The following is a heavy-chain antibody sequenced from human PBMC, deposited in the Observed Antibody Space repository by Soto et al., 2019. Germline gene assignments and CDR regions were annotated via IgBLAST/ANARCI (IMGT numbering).Heavy chain of an antibody. CDR1: GGSVNSGDYY. J-gene: IGHJ5*02. Sequence: SETLSLTCTVSGGSVNSGDYYWSWIRQSPGKGLEWIGSIFYSGTTYYNPSLKGRITISIDTSKNQFSLRLTSVTAAGTAVYYCARDWVHERWFDPWGQGTLVTVSS. CDR2: IFYSGTT. D-gene: IGHD1-1*01. V-gene: IGHV4-30-4*01. CDR3: ARDWVHERWFDP.